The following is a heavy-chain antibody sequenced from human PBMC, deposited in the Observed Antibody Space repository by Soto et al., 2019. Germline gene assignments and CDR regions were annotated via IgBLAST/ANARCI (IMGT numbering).Heavy chain of an antibody. D-gene: IGHD2-15*01. J-gene: IGHJ4*02. V-gene: IGHV3-30*18. CDR2: ISYDGTNK. CDR3: AKDPGMVAATRIRATVTPTFDY. CDR1: GFTFSSYG. Sequence: GGSLRLSCAASGFTFSSYGMHWVRQAPGKGLGWVAVISYDGTNKYYADSVKGRFTISRDNSKNTLYLQMNSLRAEDTAVYYCAKDPGMVAATRIRATVTPTFDYWGQATLVTVSS.